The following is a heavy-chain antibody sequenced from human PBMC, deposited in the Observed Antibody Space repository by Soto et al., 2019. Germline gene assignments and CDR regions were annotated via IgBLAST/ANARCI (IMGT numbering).Heavy chain of an antibody. J-gene: IGHJ5*02. CDR3: ARGSRYDFWSGYFRAHNWFDP. Sequence: SETLSLTCTVSGGSISSYYWSWIRQPPGKGLEWIGYIYYSGSTNYNPSLKSRVTISVDTSKNQFSLKLSSVTAADTAVYYCARGSRYDFWSGYFRAHNWFDPWGQGTLVTVSS. D-gene: IGHD3-3*01. CDR2: IYYSGST. V-gene: IGHV4-59*12. CDR1: GGSISSYY.